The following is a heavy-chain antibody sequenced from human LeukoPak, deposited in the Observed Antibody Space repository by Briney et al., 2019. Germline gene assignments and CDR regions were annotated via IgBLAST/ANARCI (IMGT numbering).Heavy chain of an antibody. Sequence: PGGSLRLSCAASGFTFSSYGMHWVRQAPGKGLEWVAVISYDGSNKYYADSVKGRFTISRDNSKNTLYLQMNSLRAVDTAVYYCAKGGYCSSTSCYPFDYWGQGTLVTVSS. D-gene: IGHD2-2*01. J-gene: IGHJ4*02. CDR3: AKGGYCSSTSCYPFDY. V-gene: IGHV3-30*18. CDR2: ISYDGSNK. CDR1: GFTFSSYG.